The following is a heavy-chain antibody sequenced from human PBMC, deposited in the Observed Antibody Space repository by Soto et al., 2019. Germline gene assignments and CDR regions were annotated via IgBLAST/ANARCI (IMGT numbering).Heavy chain of an antibody. V-gene: IGHV1-69*06. J-gene: IGHJ6*02. Sequence: SVKVSCKASGGTFSSYAISWVLQAPGQGLEWMGGIIPIFGTANYAQKFQGRVTITADKSTSTAYMELSSLRSEDTAVYYCARDGYSGYDLDDYYYYYGMDVWGQGTTVTVSS. CDR2: IIPIFGTA. CDR1: GGTFSSYA. D-gene: IGHD5-12*01. CDR3: ARDGYSGYDLDDYYYYYGMDV.